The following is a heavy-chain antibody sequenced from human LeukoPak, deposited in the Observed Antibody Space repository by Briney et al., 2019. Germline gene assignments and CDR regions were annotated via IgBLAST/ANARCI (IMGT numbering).Heavy chain of an antibody. CDR3: AREGLRVTIFGVAQYGMDV. CDR1: GGSISSYY. J-gene: IGHJ6*02. CDR2: IYTSGST. V-gene: IGHV4-4*07. D-gene: IGHD3-3*01. Sequence: PSEPLSLTCTVSGGSISSYYWSWIRQPAGKGLEWIGRIYTSGSTNYNPSLKSRVTMSVDTSKNQFSLKLSSVTAADTAVYYCAREGLRVTIFGVAQYGMDVWGQGTTVTVS.